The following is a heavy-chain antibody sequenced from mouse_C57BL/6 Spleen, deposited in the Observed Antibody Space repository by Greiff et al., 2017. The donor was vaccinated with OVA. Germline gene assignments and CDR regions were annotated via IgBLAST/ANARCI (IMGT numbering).Heavy chain of an antibody. Sequence: VKLQQSGAELVRPGASVTLSCKASGYTFTDYEMHWVKQTPVHGLEWIGAIDPETGGTAYNQKFKGKAILTADKSSSTAYMELRSLTSEDSAVYYCTRGDRDYWGQGTTLTVSS. V-gene: IGHV1-15*01. J-gene: IGHJ2*01. CDR3: TRGDRDY. CDR1: GYTFTDYE. D-gene: IGHD3-3*01. CDR2: IDPETGGT.